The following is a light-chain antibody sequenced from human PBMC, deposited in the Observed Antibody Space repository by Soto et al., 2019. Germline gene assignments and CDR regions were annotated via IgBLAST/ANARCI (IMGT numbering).Light chain of an antibody. CDR1: QGISSY. Sequence: DIQLTQSPSFLSASVGDRVTITCRASQGISSYLAWYQQKPGKAPKLLIYVASTLQSGVPSRFGGSGSGTEVTLTISSLQPEDFATYYCQQLNRYPPVTFGQGTRLEIK. V-gene: IGKV1-9*01. CDR2: VAS. J-gene: IGKJ5*01. CDR3: QQLNRYPPVT.